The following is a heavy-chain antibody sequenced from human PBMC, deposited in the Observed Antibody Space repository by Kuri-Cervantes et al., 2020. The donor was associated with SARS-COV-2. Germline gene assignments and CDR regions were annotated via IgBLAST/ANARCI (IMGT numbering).Heavy chain of an antibody. D-gene: IGHD4-17*01. V-gene: IGHV3-7*01. CDR1: GFTFSSYW. J-gene: IGHJ4*02. Sequence: LSLTCAASGFTFSSYWMSWVRQAPGKGLEWVANIKQDGREKYYVDSVKGRFTISRDNAKNSLYLQMNSLRAEDTGVYYCARDDYGEPEYWGQGTLVTVSS. CDR3: ARDDYGEPEY. CDR2: IKQDGREK.